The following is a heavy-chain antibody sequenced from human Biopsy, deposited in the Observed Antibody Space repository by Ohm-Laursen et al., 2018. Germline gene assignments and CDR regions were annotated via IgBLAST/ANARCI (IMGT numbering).Heavy chain of an antibody. V-gene: IGHV1-18*01. CDR1: GYPFITYG. D-gene: IGHD4-11*01. CDR3: TRDLQTRAETFDS. Sequence: ASVKVSCKASGYPFITYGISWVRQAPGQGLEWMGWISGLNGIKTSASKFQGRLTMTTDRSASTAYMELRGPRSDDTAVYYCTRDLQTRAETFDSWGPGTLVIVSS. CDR2: ISGLNGIK. J-gene: IGHJ5*01.